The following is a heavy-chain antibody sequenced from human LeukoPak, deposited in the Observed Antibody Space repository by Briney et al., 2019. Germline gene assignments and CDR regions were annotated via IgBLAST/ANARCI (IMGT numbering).Heavy chain of an antibody. Sequence: ASVTVSCTASGYTFTIYYMHWVRQAPGQGLEWMGIINPSGGSTSYAQKFQGRVTMTRDTSTSTVYMELSSLRSEDTAVYYCARSGWPYYFDYWGQGTLVTVSS. CDR1: GYTFTIYY. CDR2: INPSGGST. V-gene: IGHV1-46*01. D-gene: IGHD6-19*01. J-gene: IGHJ4*02. CDR3: ARSGWPYYFDY.